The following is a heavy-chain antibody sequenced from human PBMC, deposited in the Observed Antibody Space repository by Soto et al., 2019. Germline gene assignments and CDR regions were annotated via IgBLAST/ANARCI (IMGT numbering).Heavy chain of an antibody. D-gene: IGHD3-3*01. CDR1: GFTFSNAW. Sequence: GGSLRLSCAASGFTFSNAWMSWVRQAPGKGLEWVGRIKSKTDGGTTDYAAPVKGRFTISRDDSKNTLYLQMNSLKTEDTAVYYCTTWFWSGYSVFDYWGQGTLVTVSS. V-gene: IGHV3-15*01. CDR3: TTWFWSGYSVFDY. J-gene: IGHJ4*02. CDR2: IKSKTDGGTT.